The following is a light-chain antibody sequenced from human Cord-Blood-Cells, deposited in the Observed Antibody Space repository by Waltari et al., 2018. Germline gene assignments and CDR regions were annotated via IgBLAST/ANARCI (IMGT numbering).Light chain of an antibody. Sequence: EIVLTQSPATLSLSPGERATLSGRASPSFSSYLAWYQQKPDQAPRLLIYDASNRATGIPARFSGSGSGTDFTLTISSLEPEDFAVYYCQQRSNGPMTFGQVTKVEIK. CDR3: QQRSNGPMT. CDR1: PSFSSY. V-gene: IGKV3-11*01. CDR2: DAS. J-gene: IGKJ1*01.